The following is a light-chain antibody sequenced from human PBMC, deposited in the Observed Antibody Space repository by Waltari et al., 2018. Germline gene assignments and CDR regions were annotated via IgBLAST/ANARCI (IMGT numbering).Light chain of an antibody. CDR1: SSYVDNYNL. Sequence: QSALTQPASVSGSPGQSITISCTGTSSYVDNYNLHPWYQPDPGKAPKLLIYDVSKRPSGLSDRFSGSKSGNTASLTISGLQAEDEADYYCCSYAGGSTLVFGGGTKLTVL. CDR2: DVS. CDR3: CSYAGGSTLV. J-gene: IGLJ2*01. V-gene: IGLV2-23*02.